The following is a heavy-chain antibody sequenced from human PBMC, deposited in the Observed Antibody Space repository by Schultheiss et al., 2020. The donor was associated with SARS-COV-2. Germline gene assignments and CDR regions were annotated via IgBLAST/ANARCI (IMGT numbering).Heavy chain of an antibody. D-gene: IGHD3-22*01. CDR1: GFTFSSYG. Sequence: ASVKVSCKASGFTFSSYGINWVRQAPGQGLEWMGWISGYNDNTNYAQKFLGRVSMTTDTSTSTAYMELRSLTSDDTAVYYCAREKEGYDSSGYFLYWGQGTLVTIAS. CDR2: ISGYNDNT. CDR3: AREKEGYDSSGYFLY. J-gene: IGHJ4*02. V-gene: IGHV1-18*01.